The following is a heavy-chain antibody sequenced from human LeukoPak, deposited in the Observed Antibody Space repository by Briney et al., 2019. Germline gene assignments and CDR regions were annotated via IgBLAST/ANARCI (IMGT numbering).Heavy chain of an antibody. CDR2: IFPSGGEI. J-gene: IGHJ4*02. Sequence: GGSLRLPCEASGFTFSTFAMIWVRQPPGKGLEWVSSIFPSGGEIHYADSVRGRFTISRDNSKSTLSLQMNSLRAEDTAIYYRATYRQVLLPFESWGQGTLVTVSS. D-gene: IGHD2-8*02. V-gene: IGHV3-23*01. CDR3: ATYRQVLLPFES. CDR1: GFTFSTFA.